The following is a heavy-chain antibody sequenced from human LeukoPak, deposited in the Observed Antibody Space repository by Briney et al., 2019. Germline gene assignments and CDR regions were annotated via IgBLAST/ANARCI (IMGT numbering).Heavy chain of an antibody. CDR3: ANLGYDFWSGYYTRYYYYMDV. Sequence: GGSLRLSCAASGFTFDDYAMHWVRQAPGKGLEWVSLISGDGGSTYYADSVKGRFTISRDSSKNSLYLQMNSLRTEDTALYYCANLGYDFWSGYYTRYYYYMDVWGKGTTVTVSS. J-gene: IGHJ6*03. V-gene: IGHV3-43*02. CDR1: GFTFDDYA. D-gene: IGHD3-3*01. CDR2: ISGDGGST.